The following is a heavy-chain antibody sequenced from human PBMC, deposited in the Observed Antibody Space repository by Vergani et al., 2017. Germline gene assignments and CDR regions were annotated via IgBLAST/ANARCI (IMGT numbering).Heavy chain of an antibody. CDR1: GVSISSCSYY. D-gene: IGHD3-10*01. CDR3: ARQGLTGSYDY. CDR2: IYYSGST. Sequence: QVQLQESGPGLVKPSQTLSLTCTVSGVSISSCSYYWGGIRQPPGKGLGWVGSIYYSGSTYYNPSLKSRVTISVDTSKNQFSLKLSSVTAADTAVYYCARQGLTGSYDYWGQGTLVTVSS. J-gene: IGHJ4*02. V-gene: IGHV4-39*01.